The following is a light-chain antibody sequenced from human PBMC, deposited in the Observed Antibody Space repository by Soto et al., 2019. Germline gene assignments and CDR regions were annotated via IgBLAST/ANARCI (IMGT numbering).Light chain of an antibody. Sequence: QSVLTQPASVSGSPGQSITISCTGTSSDVGGYNFVSWYQQHPGKAPKLMIYDVTNRPSGVSNRFSGSKSGNTASLTISGLKAEDEADYYCLSYSSSTSPYVLGTGTKVTVL. CDR2: DVT. J-gene: IGLJ1*01. CDR1: SSDVGGYNF. V-gene: IGLV2-14*01. CDR3: LSYSSSTSPYV.